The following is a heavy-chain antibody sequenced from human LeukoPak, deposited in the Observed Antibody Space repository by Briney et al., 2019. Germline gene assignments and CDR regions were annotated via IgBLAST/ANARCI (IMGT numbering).Heavy chain of an antibody. CDR3: ARTRQGSSSWYGYYYYGMDV. CDR1: GFTFSSYS. J-gene: IGHJ6*02. V-gene: IGHV3-21*01. D-gene: IGHD6-13*01. CDR2: ISSGSSFI. Sequence: PGGSLRLSCAASGFTFSSYSMNWVRQAPGKGLEWVSFISSGSSFIYYTDSMKGRFTISRDNAKNSLYLEMNSLRAEDTAVYYCARTRQGSSSWYGYYYYGMDVWGQGTTATVSS.